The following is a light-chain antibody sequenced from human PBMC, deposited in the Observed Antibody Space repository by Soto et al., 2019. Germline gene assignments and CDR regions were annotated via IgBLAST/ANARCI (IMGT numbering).Light chain of an antibody. CDR2: GNN. Sequence: QSVLTQPPSMSGAPGQRVTLSCTGSSSNIGAGYDVHWYQHLPGTAPKLLLFGNNNRPSGVPDRFSGSKSGTSASLAITGLQADDEAYYYCSSYTSSNSVVFGGGTKVTVL. V-gene: IGLV1-40*01. CDR3: SSYTSSNSVV. J-gene: IGLJ2*01. CDR1: SSNIGAGYD.